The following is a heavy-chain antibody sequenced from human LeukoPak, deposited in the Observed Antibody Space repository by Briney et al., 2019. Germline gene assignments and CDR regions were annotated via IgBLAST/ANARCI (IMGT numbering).Heavy chain of an antibody. D-gene: IGHD3-3*01. V-gene: IGHV4-39*01. Sequence: SETLSLTCTVSGGSISSSSYYWGWIRQPPGKGLEWIGSIYYSGSTYYNPSLKSRVTISVDTSKNQFSLKLSSVTAADTAVYYWERQFWRGKNVDSGGRGTRVTV. J-gene: IGHJ4*02. CDR2: IYYSGST. CDR3: ERQFWRGKNVDS. CDR1: GGSISSSSYY.